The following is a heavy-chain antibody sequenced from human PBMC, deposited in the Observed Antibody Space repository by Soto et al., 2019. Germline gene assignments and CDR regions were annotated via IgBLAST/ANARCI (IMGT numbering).Heavy chain of an antibody. CDR1: GFTFSNAW. Sequence: GGSLRLSCAASGFTFSNAWMSCVRQAPGKGLEWVGRIKSKTDGGTTDYAAPVKGRFTISRDDSKNTLYLQMNSLKTEDTAVYYCTTDLEYSSSSNFVYWGQGTLVTVSS. V-gene: IGHV3-15*01. J-gene: IGHJ4*02. CDR2: IKSKTDGGTT. D-gene: IGHD6-6*01. CDR3: TTDLEYSSSSNFVY.